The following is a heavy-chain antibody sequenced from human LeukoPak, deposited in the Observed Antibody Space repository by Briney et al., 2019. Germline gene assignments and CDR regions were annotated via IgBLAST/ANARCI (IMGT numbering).Heavy chain of an antibody. CDR2: IKTKTDGGTT. CDR3: GTGSAFDF. D-gene: IGHD1-14*01. Sequence: GGSLRLSCAVPGFTFATSWMSWVRQAPGKGLEWVGRIKTKTDGGTTDYAAPVKGRFTISRDDSKNTLYLQMNSLKTEDTAVYYCGTGSAFDFWGRGTMVTVSS. CDR1: GFTFATSW. V-gene: IGHV3-15*01. J-gene: IGHJ3*01.